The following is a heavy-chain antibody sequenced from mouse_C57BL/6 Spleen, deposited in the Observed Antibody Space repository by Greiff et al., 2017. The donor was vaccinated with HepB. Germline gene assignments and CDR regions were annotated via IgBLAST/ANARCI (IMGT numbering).Heavy chain of an antibody. J-gene: IGHJ3*01. D-gene: IGHD1-1*01. Sequence: QVQLQQSGAELVKPGASVKLSCKASGYTFTSYWMQWVKQRPGQGLEWIGEIDPSDSYTNYNQKFKGKATLTVDTSSSTAYMQLSSLTSEDSAVYYCARSGYYGSSPFAYWGQGTLVTVSA. CDR3: ARSGYYGSSPFAY. V-gene: IGHV1-50*01. CDR2: IDPSDSYT. CDR1: GYTFTSYW.